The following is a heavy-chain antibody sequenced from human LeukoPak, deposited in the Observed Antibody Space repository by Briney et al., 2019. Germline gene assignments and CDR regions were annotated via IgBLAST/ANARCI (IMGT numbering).Heavy chain of an antibody. CDR2: ISGSGGST. J-gene: IGHJ4*02. CDR3: AKSGAAAGTGGY. CDR1: GFTFSSYA. D-gene: IGHD6-13*01. V-gene: IGHV3-23*01. Sequence: PGGSLRLSCAASGFTFSSYAMSWVRQAPGKGLEWVSAISGSGGSTYYADSVKGRFTISRDNSKNTLYLQMNSLRAEGTAVYYCAKSGAAAGTGGYWGQGTLVTVSS.